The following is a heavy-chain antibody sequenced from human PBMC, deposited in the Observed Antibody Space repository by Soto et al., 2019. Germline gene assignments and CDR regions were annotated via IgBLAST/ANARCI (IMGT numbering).Heavy chain of an antibody. D-gene: IGHD1-26*01. CDR3: ARERGSGMDA. V-gene: IGHV3-33*01. CDR1: GFSFNSYG. J-gene: IGHJ6*02. CDR2: IWYDGTNK. Sequence: PGGSLRLSCAAPGFSFNSYGMHWVRQAPGKGLEWVAVIWYDGTNKYYADSVKGRFTISRDNSKNTLYLQMNSLRGEDTAVYYCARERGSGMDAWGQGTTVTVSS.